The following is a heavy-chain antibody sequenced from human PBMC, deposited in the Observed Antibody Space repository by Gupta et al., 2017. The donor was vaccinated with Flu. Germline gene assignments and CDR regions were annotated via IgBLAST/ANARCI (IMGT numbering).Heavy chain of an antibody. CDR1: GFSFKSFW. Sequence: EVQLVESGGNLVQPGGSLRLSCAASGFSFKSFWMSWVGQAPGKGLEWVANIKEDGSEKYEGDAVKGRFTIARDNAENAWYLQMKELREEDTALYYFARDDAGRHAGFGDGGHVTMVTVYS. D-gene: IGHD3-10*01. CDR2: IKEDGSEK. CDR3: ARDDAGRHAGFGD. V-gene: IGHV3-7*01. J-gene: IGHJ4*01.